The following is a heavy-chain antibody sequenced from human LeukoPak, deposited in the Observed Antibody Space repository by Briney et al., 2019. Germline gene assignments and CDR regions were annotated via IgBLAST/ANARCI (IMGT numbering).Heavy chain of an antibody. D-gene: IGHD3-22*01. CDR1: GGSISSYY. V-gene: IGHV4-59*01. CDR2: IYYSGST. CDR3: ARALEYYYDSSGYSGAYYFDY. Sequence: KPSETLSLTCTVSGGSISSYYWSWIRQPPGKGLEWIGYIYYSGSTNYNPSLKSRVTISVDTSKNQFSLKLSSVTAADTAVYYCARALEYYYDSSGYSGAYYFDYWGQGTLVTVSS. J-gene: IGHJ4*02.